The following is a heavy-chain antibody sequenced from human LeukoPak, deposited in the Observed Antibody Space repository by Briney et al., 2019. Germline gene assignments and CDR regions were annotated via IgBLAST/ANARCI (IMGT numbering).Heavy chain of an antibody. CDR3: AKQLGYCSDGSCYFPY. CDR2: ISNNGGYT. Sequence: GGSLRLSCAASGFTFSSSAMSWVRQAPGKGLEWVSAISNNGGYTYYADSVQGRFTISRDNSKSTLCLQMNSLRAGDTAVYYCAKQLGYCSDGSCYFPYWGQGTLVTVSS. J-gene: IGHJ4*02. CDR1: GFTFSSSA. D-gene: IGHD2-15*01. V-gene: IGHV3-23*01.